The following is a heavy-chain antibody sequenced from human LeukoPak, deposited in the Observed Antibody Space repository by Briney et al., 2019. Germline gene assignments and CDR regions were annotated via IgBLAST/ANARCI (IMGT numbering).Heavy chain of an antibody. CDR1: GFTFSSYW. D-gene: IGHD3-16*02. V-gene: IGHV3-7*01. Sequence: PGGSLRLSCAASGFTFSSYWMSRVRQAPGKGLEWVANIKQDGSEKYYVDSVKGRFTISRDNAKNSLYLQMNSLRAEDTAVYYCVRDLDYVWGSYGYYFDYWGQGTLVTVSS. CDR3: VRDLDYVWGSYGYYFDY. CDR2: IKQDGSEK. J-gene: IGHJ4*02.